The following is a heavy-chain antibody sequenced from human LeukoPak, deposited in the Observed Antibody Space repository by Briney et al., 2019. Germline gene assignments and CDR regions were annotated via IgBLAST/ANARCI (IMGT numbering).Heavy chain of an antibody. CDR1: GGSISSSSYY. V-gene: IGHV4-39*01. CDR3: ARLGVAGNWFDP. J-gene: IGHJ5*02. Sequence: SETLSLTCTVSGGSISSSSYYWGWIRQPPGKGLEWIGSIYYSGSTYYNPSLKSRVTISVDTSKNQFSLKLSSVTAADTAVYYRARLGVAGNWFDPWGQGTLVTVSS. D-gene: IGHD6-19*01. CDR2: IYYSGST.